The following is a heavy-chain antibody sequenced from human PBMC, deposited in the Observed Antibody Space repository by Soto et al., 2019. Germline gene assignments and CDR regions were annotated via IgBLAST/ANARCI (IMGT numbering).Heavy chain of an antibody. J-gene: IGHJ6*04. V-gene: IGHV3-30*18. CDR2: VTFDGSRT. CDR1: GFNFNNYA. D-gene: IGHD2-21*01. Sequence: LRLSCAASGFNFNNYAMHWVRQAPGKGLEWVAVVTFDGSRTYYADSVKGRFTISRDSSNNTVSLQMNSLTNEDTAVYYCAKAGWGGDYYYGLEVWGEGTTVTVSS. CDR3: AKAGWGGDYYYGLEV.